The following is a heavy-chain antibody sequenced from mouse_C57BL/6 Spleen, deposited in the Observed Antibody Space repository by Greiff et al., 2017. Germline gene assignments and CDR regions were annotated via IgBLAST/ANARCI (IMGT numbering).Heavy chain of an antibody. V-gene: IGHV1-55*01. Sequence: QVHVKQSGAELVKPGASVKMSCKASGYTFTSYWITWVKQRPGQGLEWIGDIYPGSGSTNYNEKFKSKATLTVDTSSSTAYMQLSSLTSEDSAVYYCAFTTVVSTEYFDVWGTGTTVTVSS. J-gene: IGHJ1*03. CDR1: GYTFTSYW. D-gene: IGHD1-1*01. CDR3: AFTTVVSTEYFDV. CDR2: IYPGSGST.